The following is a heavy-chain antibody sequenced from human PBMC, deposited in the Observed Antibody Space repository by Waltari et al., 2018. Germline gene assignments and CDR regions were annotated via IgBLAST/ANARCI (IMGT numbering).Heavy chain of an antibody. CDR3: ARGGGGDWEWFDP. CDR2: IYYTGST. D-gene: IGHD2-21*02. CDR1: GGSISSYY. V-gene: IGHV4-59*01. Sequence: QVQLQESAPSLVKPSETLSLICSVSGGSISSYYWSWLRQPPGKGLDWIGYIYYTGSTNFNPSLKSRVTMSVDTSKNQFSLKLSSVTAADTAFFYCARGGGGDWEWFDPWGQGTLVTVSS. J-gene: IGHJ5*02.